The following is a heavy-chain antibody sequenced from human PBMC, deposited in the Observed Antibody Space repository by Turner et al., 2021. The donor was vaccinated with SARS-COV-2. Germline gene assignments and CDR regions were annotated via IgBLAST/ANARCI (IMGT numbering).Heavy chain of an antibody. CDR2: FDPEDGET. V-gene: IGHV1-24*01. J-gene: IGHJ4*02. Sequence: QVQLVQSGAEVKKPGASVKVSCKISGYTLTELSMYWVRQAPGKGLEWMGGFDPEDGETIYAQNFQGRVTMTEDTSTDTAYMELSSLRSEDTAVYFCARAKFYYYDSSGYQYYFDYWGQGTLVTVSS. CDR1: GYTLTELS. D-gene: IGHD3-22*01. CDR3: ARAKFYYYDSSGYQYYFDY.